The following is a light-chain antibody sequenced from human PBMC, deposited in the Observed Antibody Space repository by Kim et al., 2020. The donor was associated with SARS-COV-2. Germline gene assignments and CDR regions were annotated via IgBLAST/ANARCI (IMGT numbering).Light chain of an antibody. CDR1: EDITKS. Sequence: DIQMTQSPSSLSASVGDRVTINCQASEDITKSLNWYQHKPGRDPKPLIYDTSKLETGVPSRFSGSGSGTDFTFTISSLQPEDIATYYCQQYDAFPWTFGQGTKVDIK. CDR3: QQYDAFPWT. J-gene: IGKJ1*01. V-gene: IGKV1-33*01. CDR2: DTS.